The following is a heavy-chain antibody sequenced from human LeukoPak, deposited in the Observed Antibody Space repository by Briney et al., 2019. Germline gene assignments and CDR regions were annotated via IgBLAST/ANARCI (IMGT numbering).Heavy chain of an antibody. CDR3: ARDSVGALFDY. CDR1: GGSISSGSYY. D-gene: IGHD1-26*01. V-gene: IGHV4-61*02. J-gene: IGHJ4*02. Sequence: SETLSLTCTVSGGSISSGSYYWSWIRQPAGKGLEWIGRIYTSGSTNYNPSLKSRVTISVDTSKNQFSLKLSSVTAADTAVYYCARDSVGALFDYWGQGTLVTVSS. CDR2: IYTSGST.